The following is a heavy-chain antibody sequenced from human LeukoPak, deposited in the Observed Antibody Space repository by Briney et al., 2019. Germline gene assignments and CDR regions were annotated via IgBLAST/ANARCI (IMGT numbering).Heavy chain of an antibody. Sequence: GGSLRLSCAASGFTFSSYVMSWVRQAPGKGLEWVSAISGSGGSTYYADSVEGRFTISRDNSKNTLYMQMNSLRAEDTAVYYCAKSHDSSGSDYWGQGTLVTVSS. J-gene: IGHJ4*02. CDR1: GFTFSSYV. D-gene: IGHD3-22*01. V-gene: IGHV3-23*01. CDR3: AKSHDSSGSDY. CDR2: ISGSGGST.